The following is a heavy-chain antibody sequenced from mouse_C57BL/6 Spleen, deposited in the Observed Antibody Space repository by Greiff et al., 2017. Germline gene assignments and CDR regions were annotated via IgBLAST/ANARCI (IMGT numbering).Heavy chain of an antibody. CDR2: INYDGSST. CDR3: ARDGSQLGPHWYFDV. J-gene: IGHJ1*03. D-gene: IGHD4-1*02. Sequence: DVQLVESEGGLVQPGSSMKLSCTASGFTFSDYYMAWVRQVPEKGLEWVANINYDGSSTYYLDSLKSRFIISRDNAKNILYLQMSSLKSEDTATYYCARDGSQLGPHWYFDVWGTGTTVTVSS. CDR1: GFTFSDYY. V-gene: IGHV5-16*01.